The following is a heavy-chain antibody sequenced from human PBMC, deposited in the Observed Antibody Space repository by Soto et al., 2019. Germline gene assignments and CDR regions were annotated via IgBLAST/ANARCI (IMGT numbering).Heavy chain of an antibody. CDR1: GFTFSSYW. CDR3: AKGGCSGVSCGWFDP. D-gene: IGHD2-15*01. V-gene: IGHV3-7*05. J-gene: IGHJ5*02. CDR2: IKQDGSEK. Sequence: HPGGSLRLSCAASGFTFSSYWMSWVRQAPGKGLEWVANIKQDGSEKYYVDSVKGRFTISRDNAKNSLYLQMSSLRAEDTAVYLCAKGGCSGVSCGWFDPWGQGTLVTVSS.